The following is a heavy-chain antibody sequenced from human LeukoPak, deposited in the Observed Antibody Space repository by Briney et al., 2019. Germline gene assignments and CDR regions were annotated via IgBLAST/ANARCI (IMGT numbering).Heavy chain of an antibody. J-gene: IGHJ4*02. CDR3: AGDSGSGNNDY. CDR1: GYTFTSYA. Sequence: ASVKVSCKASGYTFTSYAIHWVRQAPGQRLEWMGWISAGNGNTKYSQNFQGRVTFISNTSATTAIMELSSLRSEDAAVYYCAGDSGSGNNDYWGQGTLVTVSS. D-gene: IGHD1-26*01. CDR2: ISAGNGNT. V-gene: IGHV1-3*01.